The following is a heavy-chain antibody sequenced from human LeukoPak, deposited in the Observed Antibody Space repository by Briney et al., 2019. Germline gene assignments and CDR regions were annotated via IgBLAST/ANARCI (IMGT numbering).Heavy chain of an antibody. Sequence: GASVKVSCKASGGTFSSYTISWVRQAPGQGLEWMGRIIPILGIANYAQKFQGRVTITADKSTSTAYTELSSLRAEDTAVYYCAPVGAYSSSSHFDYWGQGTLVTVSS. CDR3: APVGAYSSSSHFDY. D-gene: IGHD6-13*01. V-gene: IGHV1-69*02. J-gene: IGHJ4*02. CDR2: IIPILGIA. CDR1: GGTFSSYT.